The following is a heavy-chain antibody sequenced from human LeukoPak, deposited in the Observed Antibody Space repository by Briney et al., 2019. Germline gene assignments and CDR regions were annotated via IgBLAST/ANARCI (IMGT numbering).Heavy chain of an antibody. CDR1: GFTFSSYT. Sequence: GGSLRLSCAASGFTFSSYTMNWVRKAPGKGLEWVSSISSSSSYIYYADSVEGRFTISRDNAKNSLYLQMNSLRAEDTAVYYCVEVGASDYWGQGTLVTVSS. V-gene: IGHV3-21*01. D-gene: IGHD1-26*01. CDR2: ISSSSSYI. CDR3: VEVGASDY. J-gene: IGHJ4*02.